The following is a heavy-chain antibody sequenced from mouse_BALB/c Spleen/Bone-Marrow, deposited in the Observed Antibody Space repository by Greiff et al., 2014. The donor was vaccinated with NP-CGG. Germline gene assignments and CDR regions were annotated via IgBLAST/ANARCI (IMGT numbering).Heavy chain of an antibody. CDR1: GYTFSNYW. V-gene: IGHV1-9*01. Sequence: VQLQESGAELMKPGASVRISCKAPGYTFSNYWMEWVKQRPGHGLEWIGEILPGSGSTNYNEKFTGKATFTADTSSNTAYLQLSSVTSDDSAVYYYASGDYFDYGGQGTTLTVSS. J-gene: IGHJ2*01. CDR2: ILPGSGST. CDR3: ASGDYFDY.